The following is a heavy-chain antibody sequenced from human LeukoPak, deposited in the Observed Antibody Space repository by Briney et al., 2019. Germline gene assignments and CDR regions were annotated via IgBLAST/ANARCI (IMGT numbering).Heavy chain of an antibody. CDR3: ATDSGSSASNYYYYMDV. J-gene: IGHJ6*03. Sequence: ASVKVSCKVSGYTLTELSMHWVRQAPGKGLEWMGGFDPEDGETIYAQKFQGRVTMTEDTSTDTAYMELSSLRSEDTAVYYCATDSGSSASNYYYYMDVWGKGTTVTVSS. CDR1: GYTLTELS. V-gene: IGHV1-24*01. D-gene: IGHD3-16*01. CDR2: FDPEDGET.